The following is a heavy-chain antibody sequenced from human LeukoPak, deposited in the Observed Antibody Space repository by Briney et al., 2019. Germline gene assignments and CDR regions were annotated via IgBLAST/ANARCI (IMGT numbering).Heavy chain of an antibody. CDR1: GGSISSYY. D-gene: IGHD3-10*01. Sequence: SETLSLTCTVSGGSISSYYWSWIRQSPEKGLEWIGYIYYSGSTNYNPSLKSRVTISVDTSKNQFSLKLSSVTAADTAVYYCARSTMVRGVITNDAFDIWGQGTMVTVSS. CDR2: IYYSGST. V-gene: IGHV4-59*01. J-gene: IGHJ3*02. CDR3: ARSTMVRGVITNDAFDI.